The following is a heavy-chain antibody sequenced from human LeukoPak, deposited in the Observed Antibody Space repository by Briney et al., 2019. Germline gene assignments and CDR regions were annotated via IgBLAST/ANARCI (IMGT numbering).Heavy chain of an antibody. D-gene: IGHD6-19*01. Sequence: GAAVKVSCKASGYTFTIYGISWVRQAPGQGLEWMGWISAYNGNTNYARKLQGRVTMTTDTSTRTAYMELRSLRSDDRAVYCCARETGIAVAGRSFDYWGQGTLVTVSS. V-gene: IGHV1-18*01. J-gene: IGHJ4*02. CDR3: ARETGIAVAGRSFDY. CDR2: ISAYNGNT. CDR1: GYTFTIYG.